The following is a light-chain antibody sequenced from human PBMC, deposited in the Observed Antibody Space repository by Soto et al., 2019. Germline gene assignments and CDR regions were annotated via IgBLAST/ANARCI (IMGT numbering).Light chain of an antibody. Sequence: QSVLTQPPSTSGTPGQRVTISCSGSSSNIGSSYVFWFQHLPGTAPKLLMYNNNQRPSGVPDRVSASTSGTSASLAISGLRSEVEADYYCSTLDDRVSGYVFGTGTKVTVL. J-gene: IGLJ1*01. CDR2: NNN. V-gene: IGLV1-47*02. CDR1: SSNIGSSY. CDR3: STLDDRVSGYV.